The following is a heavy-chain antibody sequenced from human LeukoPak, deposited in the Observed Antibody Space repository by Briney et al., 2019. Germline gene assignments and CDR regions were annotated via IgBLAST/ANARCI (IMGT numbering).Heavy chain of an antibody. D-gene: IGHD7-27*01. CDR2: ISLRGYT. V-gene: IGHV4-4*02. CDR1: GGSIGSSEW. J-gene: IGHJ4*02. Sequence: PSETLSLTCAVSGGSIGSSEWWSWVRQPPGKGLEWIGEISLRGYTNYKPSLNSRVTISADQSRNQLSLKLTSVTAADTAIYYCANNWGYCQRLWGQGILVTVSS. CDR3: ANNWGYCQRL.